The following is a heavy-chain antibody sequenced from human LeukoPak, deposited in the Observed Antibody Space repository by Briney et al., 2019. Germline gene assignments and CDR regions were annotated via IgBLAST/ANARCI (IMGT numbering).Heavy chain of an antibody. D-gene: IGHD2-2*01. J-gene: IGHJ4*02. CDR3: ARLYCSSTSCYGTYYFDY. Sequence: GGSLQICCKGSGYSFTSYWIGGGRQVPGKGVEGMGIIYAGDSDTKYSPSFQGQVPISADQSISTAYLQWSSLKASDTAMYYCARLYCSSTSCYGTYYFDYWGQGTLVTVSS. CDR2: IYAGDSDT. V-gene: IGHV5-51*01. CDR1: GYSFTSYW.